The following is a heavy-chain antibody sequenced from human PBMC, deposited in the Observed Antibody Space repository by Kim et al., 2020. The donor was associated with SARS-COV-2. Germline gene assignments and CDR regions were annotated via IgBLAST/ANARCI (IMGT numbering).Heavy chain of an antibody. Sequence: YYSTSLKTRLTISKDTSKNQVVLTMTNMDPVDTATYYCARISGGQYNLDYWGQGTLVTVSS. V-gene: IGHV2-70*01. CDR3: ARISGGQYNLDY. J-gene: IGHJ4*02. D-gene: IGHD1-1*01.